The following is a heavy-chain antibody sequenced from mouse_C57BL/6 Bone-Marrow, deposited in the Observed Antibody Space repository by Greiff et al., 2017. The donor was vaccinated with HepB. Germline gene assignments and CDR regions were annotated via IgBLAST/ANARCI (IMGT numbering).Heavy chain of an antibody. J-gene: IGHJ2*01. CDR3: ARSRLRRYFDY. D-gene: IGHD2-4*01. CDR1: GYTFTSYT. CDR2: INPSSGYT. Sequence: VQLQQSGAELASPGASVKMSCKASGYTFTSYTMHWVKQRPGQGLEWIGYINPSSGYTKYNQKFKDKATLTADKSSSTAYMQLSSLTSEDSAVYYCARSRLRRYFDYWGQGTTLTVSS. V-gene: IGHV1-4*01.